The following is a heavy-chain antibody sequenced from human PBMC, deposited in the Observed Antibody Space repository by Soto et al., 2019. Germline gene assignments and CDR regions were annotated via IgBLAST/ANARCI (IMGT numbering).Heavy chain of an antibody. D-gene: IGHD6-13*01. Sequence: EVQLLESGGGLVQPGGSLRLSCAASGFTFSNYAVTWVRQAPGKELEWVSTISGSGGSTYYADSVKGRFTISRDNSKNTLYLQMNSLGAEDTAVYYCAKDQGSSWYEIDYWGQGTLVTVSS. CDR1: GFTFSNYA. J-gene: IGHJ4*02. CDR2: ISGSGGST. V-gene: IGHV3-23*01. CDR3: AKDQGSSWYEIDY.